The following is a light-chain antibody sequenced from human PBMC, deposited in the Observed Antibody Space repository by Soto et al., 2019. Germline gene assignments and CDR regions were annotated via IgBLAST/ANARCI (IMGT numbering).Light chain of an antibody. Sequence: EIVLTQSPATLSLSPGERATLSCRASQSVSSSLAWYQQKPGQAPRLLIYDASNRATGIPARFSGSGSGTDCTLTISSLEPEDFAVYYCQQRSNWPLSLTFGGGTKVEIK. J-gene: IGKJ4*01. CDR1: QSVSSS. V-gene: IGKV3-11*01. CDR2: DAS. CDR3: QQRSNWPLSLT.